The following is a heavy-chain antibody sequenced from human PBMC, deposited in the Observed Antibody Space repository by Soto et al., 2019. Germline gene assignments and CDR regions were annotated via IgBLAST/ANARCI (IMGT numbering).Heavy chain of an antibody. CDR1: AYTFTTYG. CDR3: ARDNRKELGVEGLNAMDV. D-gene: IGHD1-7*01. Sequence: QVQLVQSGPEVKKPGASVKVSCKASAYTFTTYGISWVRQAPGQGLEWMGWISGYNGQTNYPQKFRGRVTLTTDTSTSTAYMALRRLRSDDTAMYYCARDNRKELGVEGLNAMDVWSQGTTVTVSS. CDR2: ISGYNGQT. V-gene: IGHV1-18*04. J-gene: IGHJ6*02.